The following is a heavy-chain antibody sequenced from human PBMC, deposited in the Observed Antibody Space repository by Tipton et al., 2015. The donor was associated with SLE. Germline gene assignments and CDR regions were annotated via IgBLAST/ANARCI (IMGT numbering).Heavy chain of an antibody. D-gene: IGHD1-1*01. V-gene: IGHV3-74*03. CDR2: INSDEITT. J-gene: IGHJ4*02. Sequence: GSLRLSCVASGFTFSDYWMHWVRQAPGKGLVWVSRINSDEITTTYADSVKGRFTISRDNAKNTLYLQMDSLRAEDTATYFCARSVSTTGPRHFDSWGQGPLVTVSS. CDR1: GFTFSDYW. CDR3: ARSVSTTGPRHFDS.